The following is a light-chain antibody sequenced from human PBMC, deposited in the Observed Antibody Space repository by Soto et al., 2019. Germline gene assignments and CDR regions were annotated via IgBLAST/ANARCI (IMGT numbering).Light chain of an antibody. Sequence: EIVLTQSPGTLSLSPGERATLSCRASQSVSSTYLAWYQQKPGQAPRLLIYGASSRATGIPDRFSGSGSGTDLNLTISRLEPEDFAVYYCHQYGDSQAFGQGTKVEI. J-gene: IGKJ1*01. CDR1: QSVSSTY. CDR3: HQYGDSQA. CDR2: GAS. V-gene: IGKV3-20*01.